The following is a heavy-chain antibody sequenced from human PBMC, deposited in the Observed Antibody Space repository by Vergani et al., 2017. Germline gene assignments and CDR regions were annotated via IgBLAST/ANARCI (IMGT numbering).Heavy chain of an antibody. J-gene: IGHJ6*02. Sequence: QVQLQESGPGLVKPSETLSLTCTVSGGSISSYYWSWIRQPPGKGLEWIGYIYYSGSTNYNPSLKSRVTISVDTSKNQFSLKLSSVTAADTAVYYCAAARETYYYGSGSPYYYGMYVWGQGTTVTVSS. V-gene: IGHV4-59*01. CDR3: AAARETYYYGSGSPYYYGMYV. D-gene: IGHD3-10*01. CDR1: GGSISSYY. CDR2: IYYSGST.